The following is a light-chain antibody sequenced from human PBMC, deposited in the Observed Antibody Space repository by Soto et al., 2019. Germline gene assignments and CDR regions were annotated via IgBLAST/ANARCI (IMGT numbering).Light chain of an antibody. CDR1: QSISSRY. Sequence: EIVLTQSPGTLSVSPGERATLSCRASQSISSRYLVWYQHKPGQAPRLLIYGASNRATGIPDRFSGSGSGTDFTLIISRLEPEDFAVYYCQQCGSSPWTFGQGTKVEIK. CDR3: QQCGSSPWT. CDR2: GAS. J-gene: IGKJ1*01. V-gene: IGKV3-20*01.